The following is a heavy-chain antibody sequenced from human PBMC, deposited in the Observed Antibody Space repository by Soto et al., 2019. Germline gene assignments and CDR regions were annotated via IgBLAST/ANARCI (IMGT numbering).Heavy chain of an antibody. V-gene: IGHV6-1*01. J-gene: IGHJ4*02. Sequence: SQTLSLTCAISGDSVSSNSAAWNWIRQSPSRGLEWLGRTYYRSKWYKDYAVAVKSRITINPDTSKNQFSLQLNSVTPEATAVYYCARARLVPSDFDYWGQGTLVTVSS. CDR3: ARARLVPSDFDY. D-gene: IGHD2-2*01. CDR2: TYYRSKWYK. CDR1: GDSVSSNSAA.